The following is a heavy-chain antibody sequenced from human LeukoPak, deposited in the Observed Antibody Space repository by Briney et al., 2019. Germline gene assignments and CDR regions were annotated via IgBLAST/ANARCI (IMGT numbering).Heavy chain of an antibody. V-gene: IGHV4-38-2*02. CDR1: GYSISSGYY. Sequence: PSETLSLTCTVSGYSISSGYYWGWIRQPPGKGLEWIGSIYHSGSTYYNPSLKSRVTISVDTSKNQFSLKLSSVTAADTAVYYCARGGRGWVRGVAIPNWFDPWGQGTLVTVSS. CDR2: IYHSGST. CDR3: ARGGRGWVRGVAIPNWFDP. J-gene: IGHJ5*02. D-gene: IGHD3-10*01.